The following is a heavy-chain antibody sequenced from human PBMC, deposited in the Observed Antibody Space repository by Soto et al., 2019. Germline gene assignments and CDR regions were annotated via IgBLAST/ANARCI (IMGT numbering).Heavy chain of an antibody. Sequence: GGSLRLSCAASGLIFSNYRMHWVRQAPGKGLVWVSCISTDGSITHYADSVKGRFTVSRDTAKNTLYLQINSLRAEHTALYYCARDTNGLHYWGQGTMVTVSS. D-gene: IGHD2-8*01. V-gene: IGHV3-74*01. J-gene: IGHJ4*02. CDR2: ISTDGSIT. CDR1: GLIFSNYR. CDR3: ARDTNGLHY.